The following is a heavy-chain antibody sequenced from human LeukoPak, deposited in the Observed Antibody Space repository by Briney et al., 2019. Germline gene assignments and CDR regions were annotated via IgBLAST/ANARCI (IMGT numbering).Heavy chain of an antibody. J-gene: IGHJ4*02. D-gene: IGHD6-19*01. CDR2: IYSGGST. CDR3: ASGWYASYYFDY. Sequence: GGSLRLSCAASGFTVSNNYMSWVRQAPGKGLEWVSVIYSGGSTYYADSVKDRFTISRDNSKNTLYLQMNSLRAEDTAVYYCASGWYASYYFDYWGQGTRVTVSS. V-gene: IGHV3-66*01. CDR1: GFTVSNNY.